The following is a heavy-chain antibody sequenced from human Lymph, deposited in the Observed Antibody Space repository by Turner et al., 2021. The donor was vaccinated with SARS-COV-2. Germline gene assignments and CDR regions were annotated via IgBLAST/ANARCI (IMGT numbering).Heavy chain of an antibody. CDR1: GYTFTRYD. CDR2: MESNSGNT. CDR3: ARAAQLTVWFGP. J-gene: IGHJ5*02. Sequence: VPLLQSGAEVKKHGASVKVSCMASGYTFTRYDINWERQATGQGLEWMGWMESNSGNTGYAQKIHGRVTMNRNTSIRTADMEVSSLRSDDTAGYYCARAAQLTVWFGPWGQGTLVTVSS. V-gene: IGHV1-8*01. D-gene: IGHD3-9*01.